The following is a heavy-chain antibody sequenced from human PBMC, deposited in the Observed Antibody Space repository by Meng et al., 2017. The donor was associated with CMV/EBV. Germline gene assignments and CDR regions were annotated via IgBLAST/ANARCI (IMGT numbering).Heavy chain of an antibody. J-gene: IGHJ4*02. CDR1: GYTLSGYF. V-gene: IGHV1-2*02. Sequence: SCTAFGYTLSGYFIRWVRQAPGQRLEWMGWINPNNRDTKYAERFQGRVTMTRDTSTNTVYMELDSLRFVDTAIYYCAKDESNGYTDYWGPGTLVTVSS. CDR3: AKDESNGYTDY. D-gene: IGHD5-18*01. CDR2: INPNNRDT.